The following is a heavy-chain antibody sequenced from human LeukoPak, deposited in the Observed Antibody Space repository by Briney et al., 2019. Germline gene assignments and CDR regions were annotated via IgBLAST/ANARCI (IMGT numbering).Heavy chain of an antibody. V-gene: IGHV1-2*02. CDR3: ATSSSSDYFDY. Sequence: ASVKVSCKASGYTFTGYYMHWVRQAPGQGLEWMGWINPNSGGTNYAQKFQGRVAMTRDTSISAAYMELSRLRSDDTAVYYCATSSSSDYFDYWGQGTLVTVSS. CDR1: GYTFTGYY. CDR2: INPNSGGT. D-gene: IGHD6-6*01. J-gene: IGHJ4*02.